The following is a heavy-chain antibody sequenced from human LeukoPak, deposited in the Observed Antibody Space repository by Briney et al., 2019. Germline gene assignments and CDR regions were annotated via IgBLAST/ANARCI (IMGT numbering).Heavy chain of an antibody. CDR2: IKQDGSEK. CDR1: GFPFSSYW. Sequence: PGGSLRLSGAASGFPFSSYWMSWVRQAPGKGLEWVANIKQDGSEKYYVDSVMGRFTISRDNAKNSLDLQMESLRAEDTAVYYCAKDTGSPADAITMEDNAFDIWGQGTMVTVSS. CDR3: AKDTGSPADAITMEDNAFDI. V-gene: IGHV3-7*03. J-gene: IGHJ3*02. D-gene: IGHD3-3*01.